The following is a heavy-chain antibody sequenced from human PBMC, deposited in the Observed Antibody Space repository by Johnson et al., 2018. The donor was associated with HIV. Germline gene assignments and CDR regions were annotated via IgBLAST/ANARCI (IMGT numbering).Heavy chain of an antibody. CDR1: GFTFSSYW. V-gene: IGHV3-74*02. CDR3: ARVDRPYYYDSSDAPNAFDI. D-gene: IGHD3-22*01. J-gene: IGHJ3*02. Sequence: VQLVESGGGLVQPGGSLRLSCAASGFTFSSYWMHWVRQAPGKGLVWVSRINSDGSSTSYADSVKGRFSISRDNSKNTLYLQMNNLRAEDTAVYYCARVDRPYYYDSSDAPNAFDIWGQGTMVTVSS. CDR2: INSDGSST.